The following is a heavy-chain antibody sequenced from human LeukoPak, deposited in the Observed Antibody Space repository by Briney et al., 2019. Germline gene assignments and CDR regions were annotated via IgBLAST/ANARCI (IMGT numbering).Heavy chain of an antibody. V-gene: IGHV1-18*01. D-gene: IGHD3-22*01. CDR2: ISAYNGNT. J-gene: IGHJ4*02. Sequence: GASVKVSCKASGYTSTSYGISWVRQAPGQGLEWMGWISAYNGNTNYAQKLQGRVTMTTDTSTSTAYMELRSLRSDDTAVYYCARDKEYYYDSSGYYHYWGQGTLVTVSS. CDR1: GYTSTSYG. CDR3: ARDKEYYYDSSGYYHY.